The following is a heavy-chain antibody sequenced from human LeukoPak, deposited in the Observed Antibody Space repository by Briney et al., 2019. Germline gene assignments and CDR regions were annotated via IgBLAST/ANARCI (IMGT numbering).Heavy chain of an antibody. Sequence: SETLSLTCTVSGGSISSYYWSWIRQPPGKGLEWIGYIYYSGSTNYNPSLKSRVTISVDTSKNQFSLKLSSVTAADTAVYYCARDTVVVVSPPGWFDPWGQGTLVTVSS. J-gene: IGHJ5*02. CDR3: ARDTVVVVSPPGWFDP. D-gene: IGHD2-15*01. V-gene: IGHV4-59*12. CDR2: IYYSGST. CDR1: GGSISSYY.